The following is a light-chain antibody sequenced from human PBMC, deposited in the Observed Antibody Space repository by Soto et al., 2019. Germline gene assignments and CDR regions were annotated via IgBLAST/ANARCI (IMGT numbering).Light chain of an antibody. CDR1: QSVSSSY. Sequence: EIVLTQSPGTLSLSPGERATLSCRASQSVSSSYLAWYQQKPGQAPRLLIYGASSRATGIPDRFSGSGSGTEFTLTISSLQPEDFATYYCQHFKSFPITFGQGTRLEIK. CDR2: GAS. J-gene: IGKJ5*01. CDR3: QHFKSFPIT. V-gene: IGKV3-20*01.